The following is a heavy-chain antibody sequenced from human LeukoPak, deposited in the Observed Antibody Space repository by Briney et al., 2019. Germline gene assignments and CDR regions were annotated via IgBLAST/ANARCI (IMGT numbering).Heavy chain of an antibody. J-gene: IGHJ4*02. D-gene: IGHD2-15*01. CDR2: IYPGDSDT. Sequence: GESLKISCKGSGYSFTSYWSGWVRQMPGKGLEWMGIIYPGDSDTRYSPSFQGQVTISADKSISTAYLQWSSLKASDTAMYYCARPRGRYCSGGSCYRFDYWGQGTLVTVSS. CDR3: ARPRGRYCSGGSCYRFDY. CDR1: GYSFTSYW. V-gene: IGHV5-51*01.